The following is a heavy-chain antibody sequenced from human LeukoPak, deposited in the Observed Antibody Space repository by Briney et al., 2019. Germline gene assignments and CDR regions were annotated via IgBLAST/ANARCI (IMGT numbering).Heavy chain of an antibody. CDR1: GGSISSYY. V-gene: IGHV4-4*07. J-gene: IGHJ4*02. Sequence: PSETLSLTCTVSGGSISSYYWSWIRQPAGKGLEWIGRIYTSGSTNYNPSLKSRVTMSVDTSKSQFSLKLSSVTAADTAVYYCASHCSSTSCYGSDYWGQGTLVTVSS. CDR2: IYTSGST. D-gene: IGHD2-2*01. CDR3: ASHCSSTSCYGSDY.